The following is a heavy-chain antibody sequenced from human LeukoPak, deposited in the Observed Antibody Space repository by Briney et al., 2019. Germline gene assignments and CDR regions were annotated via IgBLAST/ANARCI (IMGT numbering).Heavy chain of an antibody. CDR2: IYYSGST. D-gene: IGHD6-19*01. CDR3: ARVLSYYSSGWYYYFDY. J-gene: IGHJ4*02. CDR1: GGSMSSYY. Sequence: SETLSLTCTASGGSMSSYYWSWIRQPPGKGLEWIGYIYYSGSTNYNPSLKSRGTISVDTSKNQFSLKLSSVTAADTAVYYCARVLSYYSSGWYYYFDYWGQGTLVTVSS. V-gene: IGHV4-59*01.